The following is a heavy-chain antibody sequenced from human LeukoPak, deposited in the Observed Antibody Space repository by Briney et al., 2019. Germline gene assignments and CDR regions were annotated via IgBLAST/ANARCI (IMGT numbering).Heavy chain of an antibody. D-gene: IGHD2/OR15-2a*01. CDR3: AKEVLTNLEYFDY. J-gene: IGHJ4*02. Sequence: GGSLRLSCAASGFTFINYAVTWVRQAPGKGLEWVSVISGSGGSTYYADSVKGRFTISRDNSKNTLYLQMNSLRAEDTAVYYCAKEVLTNLEYFDYWGQGTLVTVSS. CDR1: GFTFINYA. CDR2: ISGSGGST. V-gene: IGHV3-23*01.